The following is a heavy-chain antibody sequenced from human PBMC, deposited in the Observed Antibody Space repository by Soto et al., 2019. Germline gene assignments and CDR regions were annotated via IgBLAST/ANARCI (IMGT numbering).Heavy chain of an antibody. V-gene: IGHV3-30*18. CDR3: AKAPLGGYDPDFDY. CDR1: GFTFSSYG. J-gene: IGHJ4*02. CDR2: ISYDGSNK. Sequence: GGSLRLSCAASGFTFSSYGMHWVRQAPGKGLEWVAVISYDGSNKYYADSVKGRFTISRDNSKNTLYLQMNSLRAEDTAVYYCAKAPLGGYDPDFDYRAQRTPVTVSS. D-gene: IGHD5-12*01.